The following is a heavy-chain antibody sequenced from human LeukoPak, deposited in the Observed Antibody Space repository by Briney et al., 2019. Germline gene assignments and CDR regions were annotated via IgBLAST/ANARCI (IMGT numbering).Heavy chain of an antibody. Sequence: SETLSLTCTVSGGSISSYYWSWLRQPPGKGLEWIGYIYYSGSTNYNPSLKSRVTISVDTSKNQFSLKLSSVTAADTAVHYCAREWESWFDPWGQGTLVTVSS. V-gene: IGHV4-59*01. CDR3: AREWESWFDP. J-gene: IGHJ5*02. CDR2: IYYSGST. D-gene: IGHD1-26*01. CDR1: GGSISSYY.